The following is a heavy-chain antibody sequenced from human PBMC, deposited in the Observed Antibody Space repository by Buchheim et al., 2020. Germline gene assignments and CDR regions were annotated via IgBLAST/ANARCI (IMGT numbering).Heavy chain of an antibody. CDR3: ARQGIVLVVDYYYGMDV. D-gene: IGHD2-8*02. CDR1: GFTFSSYE. CDR2: ISSSGSTI. J-gene: IGHJ6*02. V-gene: IGHV3-48*03. Sequence: EVQLVESGGGLVQPGGSLRLSCAASGFTFSSYEMNWVRQAPGKGLEWVSYISSSGSTIYYADSVKGRFTISRDNAKNSLYLQMNSLRAEDTAVYYCARQGIVLVVDYYYGMDVWGQGTT.